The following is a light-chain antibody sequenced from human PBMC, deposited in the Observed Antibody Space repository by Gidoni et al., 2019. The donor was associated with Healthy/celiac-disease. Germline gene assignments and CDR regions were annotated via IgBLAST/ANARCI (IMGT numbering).Light chain of an antibody. CDR2: ASS. J-gene: IGKJ1*01. CDR3: QQSGT. CDR1: KSISSY. Sequence: DIQMTQSPSTLSASVGDRLTITCRASKSISSYLNWYQQKPGKAPKLLIYASSSLQSGVPSRFSGSGTWTDSTLTISRLQPQDFATYYCQQSGTFGQGTKVEIK. V-gene: IGKV1-39*01.